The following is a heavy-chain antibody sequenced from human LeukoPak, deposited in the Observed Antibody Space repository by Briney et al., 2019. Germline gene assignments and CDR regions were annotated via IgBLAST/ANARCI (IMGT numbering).Heavy chain of an antibody. J-gene: IGHJ1*01. CDR3: ARRSRRPWLLSSYFQH. V-gene: IGHV4-34*01. D-gene: IGHD6-19*01. Sequence: SSETLSLTCAVYGGSFSGYYWSWIRQPPGKGLEWIGEINHSGSTNYNPSLKSRVTISVDTSKNQFSLKLSSVTAADTAVYYCARRSRRPWLLSSYFQHWGQGTLVTVSS. CDR2: INHSGST. CDR1: GGSFSGYY.